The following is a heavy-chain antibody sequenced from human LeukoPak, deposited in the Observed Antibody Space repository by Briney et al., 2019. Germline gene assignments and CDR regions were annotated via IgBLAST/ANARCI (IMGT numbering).Heavy chain of an antibody. D-gene: IGHD6-6*01. CDR3: ARDSVEENSLYSSSSWLDY. J-gene: IGHJ4*02. V-gene: IGHV4-34*01. CDR2: INDSGST. CDR1: GGSFSGYY. Sequence: PSETLSLTCAVYGGSFSGYYWSWIRQPPGKGLEWIGEINDSGSTNYNPSLKSRVTISVDTSKNQFSLKLSSVTAADTAVYYCARDSVEENSLYSSSSWLDYWGQGTLVTVSS.